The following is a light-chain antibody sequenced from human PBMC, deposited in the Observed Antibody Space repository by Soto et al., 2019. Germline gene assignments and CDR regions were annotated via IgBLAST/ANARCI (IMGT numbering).Light chain of an antibody. CDR3: CSYAGTYTLI. Sequence: QSALTQPRSVSGSPGQSVTISCTGTSSDVGGYNYVSWYQQYPGEAPKLMIYDVSKRPSGVPDRFSGSKSDNTASLTISGLQAEDEADYHCCSYAGTYTLIFGGGTKLTVL. J-gene: IGLJ2*01. V-gene: IGLV2-11*01. CDR2: DVS. CDR1: SSDVGGYNY.